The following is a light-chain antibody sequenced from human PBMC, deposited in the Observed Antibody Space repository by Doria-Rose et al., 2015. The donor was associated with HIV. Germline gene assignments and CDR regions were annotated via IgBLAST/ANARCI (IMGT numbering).Light chain of an antibody. Sequence: DIELTQSPSSLSASVGDRVTITCQASQDINNYLNWYQHKPGRAPKLLIYDASNLETGVPSRFSGSGSGTDFTFTISSLQPEDIATYYCQQYDDLPLTFGGGTNV. J-gene: IGKJ4*01. CDR1: QDINNY. CDR2: DAS. V-gene: IGKV1-33*01. CDR3: QQYDDLPLT.